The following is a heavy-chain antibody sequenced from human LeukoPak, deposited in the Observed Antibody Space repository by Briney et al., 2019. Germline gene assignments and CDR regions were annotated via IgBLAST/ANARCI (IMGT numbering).Heavy chain of an antibody. V-gene: IGHV3-23*01. Sequence: PGGSLRFSCAASGFTFSSYAMSWVRQAPGKGLEWVSAISGSGGSTYYADSVKGRFTIPRDNSKNTLYLQMNSLRAEDTAVYYCAKVKVSWLQFIQLRNYFDYWGQGTLVTVSS. D-gene: IGHD5-24*01. CDR2: ISGSGGST. CDR1: GFTFSSYA. CDR3: AKVKVSWLQFIQLRNYFDY. J-gene: IGHJ4*02.